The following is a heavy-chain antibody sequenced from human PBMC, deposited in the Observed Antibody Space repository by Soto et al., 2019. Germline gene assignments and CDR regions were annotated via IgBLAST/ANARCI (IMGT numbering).Heavy chain of an antibody. CDR1: GGSISSYY. CDR3: ARRGNGSFRFDP. CDR2: IYYSGST. J-gene: IGHJ5*02. D-gene: IGHD3-16*02. Sequence: PSETLSLTCTVSGGSISSYYWSWIRQPPGKGLEWIGYIYYSGSTNYNPSLKSRVTISVDTSKNQFSLKLSSVTAADTAVYYCARRGNGSFRFDPWGQGTLVTVSS. V-gene: IGHV4-59*08.